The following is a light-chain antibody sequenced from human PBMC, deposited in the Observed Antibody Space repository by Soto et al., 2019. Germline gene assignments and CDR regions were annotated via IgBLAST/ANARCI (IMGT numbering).Light chain of an antibody. Sequence: QSVLTQPPSVSGAPGQRVTISCTGSRSNIGAGSDVHWYQQLPGTAPKLLIYANNNRPSGVPDRFSGSKSGTSAPLAITGLQADDEADYYCQTYDTSLSGVVFGGGTKLTVL. CDR2: ANN. V-gene: IGLV1-40*01. J-gene: IGLJ2*01. CDR3: QTYDTSLSGVV. CDR1: RSNIGAGSD.